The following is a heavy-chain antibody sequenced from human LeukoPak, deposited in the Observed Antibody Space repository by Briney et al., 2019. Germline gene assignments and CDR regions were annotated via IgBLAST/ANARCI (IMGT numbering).Heavy chain of an antibody. CDR3: AKDRAQQLVLDF. CDR1: EFTFSSYA. Sequence: GGSLRLSCAASEFTFSSYAISWVRQAQGKGLEWVSAIIGSGSSTYYADSVKGRFTISRDNSKNTLFLQMNSLRAEDTAVYYCAKDRAQQLVLDFWGQGTLVTVSS. J-gene: IGHJ4*02. D-gene: IGHD6-13*01. CDR2: IIGSGSST. V-gene: IGHV3-23*01.